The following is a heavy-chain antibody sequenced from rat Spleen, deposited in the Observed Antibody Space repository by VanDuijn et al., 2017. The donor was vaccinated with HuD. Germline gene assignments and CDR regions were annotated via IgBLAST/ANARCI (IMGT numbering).Heavy chain of an antibody. D-gene: IGHD1-10*01. CDR1: GFTFNDCY. V-gene: IGHV5-31*01. J-gene: IGHJ4*01. CDR3: ARPHNYRYIMDA. CDR2: ITNASGGT. Sequence: EVQLVESDGGLVQPGRSLKLSCVASGFTFNDCYMAWVRQAPGKGLEWVASITNASGGTHYPDSVKGRFTISRDIAKSTLYLQMNNLRSEDTATYYCARPHNYRYIMDAWGQGASVTVSS.